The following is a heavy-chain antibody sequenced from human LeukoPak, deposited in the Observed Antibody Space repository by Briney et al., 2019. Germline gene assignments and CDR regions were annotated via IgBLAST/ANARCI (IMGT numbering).Heavy chain of an antibody. D-gene: IGHD4-23*01. CDR2: IIPIFGTA. CDR1: GGTFSSYA. Sequence: SVKVSCKASGGTFSSYAISWVRQAPGQGLEWMGGIIPIFGTANYAQKFQGRVTITADESTSTAYMELSSLRSEDTAVYYCARGPHDYGGNSNAFDIWGQGTMVTVFS. V-gene: IGHV1-69*13. CDR3: ARGPHDYGGNSNAFDI. J-gene: IGHJ3*02.